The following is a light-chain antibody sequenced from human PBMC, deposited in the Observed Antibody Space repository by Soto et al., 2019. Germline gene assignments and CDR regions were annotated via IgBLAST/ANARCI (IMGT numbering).Light chain of an antibody. CDR2: DAS. CDR1: QDISTW. CDR3: QQKSSYPWT. Sequence: DIQMTQSNSTLTASIGDRVTISCRASQDISTWLAWYQQRPGKAPNLLIYDASKLESWVPSRFSGSRSGTEFTPTITSLQPDDFATYYCQQKSSYPWTFGRGTRVEVK. V-gene: IGKV1-5*01. J-gene: IGKJ1*01.